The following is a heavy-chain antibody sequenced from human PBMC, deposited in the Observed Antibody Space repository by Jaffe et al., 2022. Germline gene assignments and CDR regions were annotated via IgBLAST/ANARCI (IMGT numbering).Heavy chain of an antibody. J-gene: IGHJ4*02. CDR1: GFTFSSYA. CDR2: ISGSGGST. Sequence: EVQLLESGGGLVQPGGSLRLSCAASGFTFSSYAMSWVRQAPGKGLEWVSAISGSGGSTYYADSVKGRFTISRDNSKNTLYLQMNSLRAEDTAVYYCAKDPTHAYYDILTGYYSQFDYWGQGTLVTVSS. D-gene: IGHD3-9*01. CDR3: AKDPTHAYYDILTGYYSQFDY. V-gene: IGHV3-23*01.